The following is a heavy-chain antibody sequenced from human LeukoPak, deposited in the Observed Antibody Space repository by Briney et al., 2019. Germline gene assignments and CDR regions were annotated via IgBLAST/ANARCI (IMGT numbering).Heavy chain of an antibody. J-gene: IGHJ4*02. V-gene: IGHV1-2*06. D-gene: IGHD3-22*01. CDR3: ARAYYDSSGYTFDY. CDR2: INPNSGGT. Sequence: ASVKVSCKASGYTFTGYYMHWVRQAPGQGLEWMGRINPNSGGTNYAQKFQGRATMTRDTSISTAYMELSRLRSDDTAVYYCARAYYDSSGYTFDYWGQGTLVTASS. CDR1: GYTFTGYY.